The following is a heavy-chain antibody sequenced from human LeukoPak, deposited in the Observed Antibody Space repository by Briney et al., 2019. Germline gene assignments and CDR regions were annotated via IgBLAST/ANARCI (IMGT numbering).Heavy chain of an antibody. Sequence: RRSLRLSCAASRFTLSNYAMHWVRQAPGEGLGWVAVISYDGSNKYYTNSVKGRFTISRDNSNNTLYLQMNSLRAEDTAVYYCAKRPGGTPGGYYFDYWGQGTLVTVSS. CDR2: ISYDGSNK. J-gene: IGHJ4*02. CDR3: AKRPGGTPGGYYFDY. CDR1: RFTLSNYA. D-gene: IGHD3-16*01. V-gene: IGHV3-30-3*02.